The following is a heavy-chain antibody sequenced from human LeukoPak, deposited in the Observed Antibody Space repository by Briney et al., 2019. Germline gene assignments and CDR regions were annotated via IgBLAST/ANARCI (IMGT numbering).Heavy chain of an antibody. CDR2: TYYRSKWYN. V-gene: IGHV6-1*01. D-gene: IGHD2-15*01. J-gene: IGHJ4*02. CDR3: AREDCSGGSCYSALLNYFDY. Sequence: SQTLSLTCAISGDSVSSNSAAWNWIRQSPSRGLEWLGRTYYRSKWYNDYAVSVKSRITINPDTSKNQFSLQLNSVTPEDTAVYYCAREDCSGGSCYSALLNYFDYWGQGTLVTVSS. CDR1: GDSVSSNSAA.